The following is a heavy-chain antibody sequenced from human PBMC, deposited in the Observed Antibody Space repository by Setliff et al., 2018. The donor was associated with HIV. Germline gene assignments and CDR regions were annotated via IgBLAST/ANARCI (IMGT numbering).Heavy chain of an antibody. V-gene: IGHV1-18*01. J-gene: IGHJ3*02. CDR2: ISADNGNT. D-gene: IGHD5-18*01. CDR1: GYTFTSYG. CDR3: ARDVDTAMVRDDAFDI. Sequence: SCKASGYTFTSYGISWVRQAPGQGLEWMGWISADNGNTTYAQKLQGRVTMTTDTSTSTAYMELRSLRSDDTAVYYCARDVDTAMVRDDAFDIWGQGTMVTVSS.